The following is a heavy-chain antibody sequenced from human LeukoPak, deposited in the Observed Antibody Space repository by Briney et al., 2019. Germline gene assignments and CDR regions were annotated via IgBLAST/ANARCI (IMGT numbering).Heavy chain of an antibody. CDR2: IYPGDSDT. CDR3: ARGRNYYGSGSRGGFDY. D-gene: IGHD3-10*01. J-gene: IGHJ4*02. CDR1: GYSFTSYW. Sequence: GESLKISCKGSGYSFTSYWIGWVRQMPGKGLEWMGIIYPGDSDTRYSPSFQGRVTISADKSISTAYLQWSSLKASDTAMYYCARGRNYYGSGSRGGFDYWGQGTLVTVSS. V-gene: IGHV5-51*01.